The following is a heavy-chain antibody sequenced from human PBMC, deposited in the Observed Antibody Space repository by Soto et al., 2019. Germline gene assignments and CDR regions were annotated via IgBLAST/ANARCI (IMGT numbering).Heavy chain of an antibody. CDR1: GFTFSSYG. D-gene: IGHD2-2*01. J-gene: IGHJ4*02. V-gene: IGHV3-30*03. CDR2: ISYDGSNK. CDR3: ATRARMPKFDY. Sequence: GGSLRLSCAASGFTFSSYGMHWVRQAPGKGLEWVAVISYDGSNKYYADSVKGRFTISRDNSKNTLYLQMNSLRAEDTAVYYCATRARMPKFDYWGQGTLVTVSS.